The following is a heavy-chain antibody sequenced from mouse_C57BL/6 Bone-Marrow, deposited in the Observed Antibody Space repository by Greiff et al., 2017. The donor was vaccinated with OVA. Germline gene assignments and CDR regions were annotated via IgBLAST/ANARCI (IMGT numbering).Heavy chain of an antibody. CDR3: ASVNFYYGG. J-gene: IGHJ2*01. D-gene: IGHD1-1*02. V-gene: IGHV5-17*01. Sequence: VQVEQSGGGLVKPGGSLKLSCAASGFTFSDYGMHWVRQAPEKGLEWVAYISSGSSTIYYADTVKSRFTISRDNANNTLFLQMTSLWSEDTAVYYCASVNFYYGGWGQVTTLTVSS. CDR2: ISSGSSTI. CDR1: GFTFSDYG.